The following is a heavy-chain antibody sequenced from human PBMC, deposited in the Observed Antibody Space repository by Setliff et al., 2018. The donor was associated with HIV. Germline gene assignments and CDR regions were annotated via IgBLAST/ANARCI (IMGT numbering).Heavy chain of an antibody. CDR1: GYTFTTYG. CDR2: IIPIFGTA. Sequence: SVKVSCKATGYTFTTYGITWVRQAPGQGLEWMGGIIPIFGTANYAQKFQGRVTITADESTSTAYMELSSLRSEDTAVYYCARERGSLATTTGGWFDPWGQGTLVTVSS. J-gene: IGHJ5*02. V-gene: IGHV1-69*13. D-gene: IGHD5-12*01. CDR3: ARERGSLATTTGGWFDP.